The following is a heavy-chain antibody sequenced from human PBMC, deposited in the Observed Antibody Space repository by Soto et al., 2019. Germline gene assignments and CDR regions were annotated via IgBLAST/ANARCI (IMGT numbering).Heavy chain of an antibody. Sequence: GGSLRLSCAASGFTFSSYAMHWVRQAPGKGLEWVAVISYDGSNKYYADSVKGRFTISRDNSKNTLYLQMNSLRAEDTAVYYCARGRARKDIVVVPAAMPVYMDVWGKGTTVTVSS. CDR3: ARGRARKDIVVVPAAMPVYMDV. D-gene: IGHD2-2*01. CDR1: GFTFSSYA. V-gene: IGHV3-30-3*01. J-gene: IGHJ6*03. CDR2: ISYDGSNK.